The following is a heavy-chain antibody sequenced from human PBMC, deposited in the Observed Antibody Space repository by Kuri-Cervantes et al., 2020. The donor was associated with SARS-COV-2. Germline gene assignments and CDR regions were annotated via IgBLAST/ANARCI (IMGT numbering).Heavy chain of an antibody. CDR2: IYYSGST. CDR1: GGSISSSSYY. J-gene: IGHJ5*02. Sequence: SETLSLTCTVSGGSISSSSYYWGWIRQPPGKGLEWIGSIYYSGSTYYNPSLKSRVTISVDTSKNQFSLKLSSVTAADTAVYYCARSPGIAAAGTNWFDPWGQGTLVTSPQ. CDR3: ARSPGIAAAGTNWFDP. D-gene: IGHD6-13*01. V-gene: IGHV4-39*07.